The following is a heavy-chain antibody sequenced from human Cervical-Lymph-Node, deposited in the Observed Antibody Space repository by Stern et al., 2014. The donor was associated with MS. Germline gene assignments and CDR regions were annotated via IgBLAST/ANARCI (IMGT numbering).Heavy chain of an antibody. V-gene: IGHV3-30*18. D-gene: IGHD2-2*01. Sequence: MQLVESGGGVVQPGRSLRLSCVASGFTFSNYGIHWVRQTPGKGLEWVALISYDGSQNYYADSVKGRFTISRDNSNNTLFLHMNSLRGEDTAIYYCAKVATVPATTYYYGLDVWGQGATVTVSS. CDR2: ISYDGSQN. CDR3: AKVATVPATTYYYGLDV. J-gene: IGHJ6*02. CDR1: GFTFSNYG.